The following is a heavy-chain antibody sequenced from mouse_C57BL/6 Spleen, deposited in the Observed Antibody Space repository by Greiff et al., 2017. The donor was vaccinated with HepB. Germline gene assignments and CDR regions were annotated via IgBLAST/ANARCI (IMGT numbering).Heavy chain of an antibody. J-gene: IGHJ4*01. CDR3: ARGGVTTKNYAMDY. Sequence: VQLQQSGAELVRPGTSVKVSCKASGYAFTNYLIEWVKQRPGQGLEWIGVINPGSGGTNYNEKFKGKATLTADKSSSTAYMQLSSLTDEDSAVYFWARGGVTTKNYAMDYWGQGTSVTVSS. D-gene: IGHD2-2*01. CDR2: INPGSGGT. CDR1: GYAFTNYL. V-gene: IGHV1-54*01.